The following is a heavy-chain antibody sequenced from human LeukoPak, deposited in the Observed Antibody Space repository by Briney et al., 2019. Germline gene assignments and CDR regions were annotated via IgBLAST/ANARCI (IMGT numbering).Heavy chain of an antibody. J-gene: IGHJ4*02. Sequence: SETLSLTCTVAGASISSSSYYSGWIRQPPGKGLEWFGRIYYSGSTYYNPSLKSRVTISVDTSKNQFSLKLSSVTAADTAVYYCASRIVATTYYFDYWGQGTLVTVSS. CDR3: ASRIVATTYYFDY. D-gene: IGHD5-12*01. V-gene: IGHV4-39*01. CDR1: GASISSSSYY. CDR2: IYYSGST.